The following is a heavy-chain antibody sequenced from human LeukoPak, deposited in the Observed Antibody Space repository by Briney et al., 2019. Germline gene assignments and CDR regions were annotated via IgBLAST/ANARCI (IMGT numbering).Heavy chain of an antibody. V-gene: IGHV3-64D*09. J-gene: IGHJ6*02. Sequence: GGSLRLSCSASGSPFSSYAMHWVRQAPGKGLEHVSAISDSGGSTYYADSVKGRFTISRDNSKNTLYLQMSSLRAEDTAVYFCVRGYSFGPYGMDVWGQGTTVTVSS. D-gene: IGHD2-15*01. CDR2: ISDSGGST. CDR3: VRGYSFGPYGMDV. CDR1: GSPFSSYA.